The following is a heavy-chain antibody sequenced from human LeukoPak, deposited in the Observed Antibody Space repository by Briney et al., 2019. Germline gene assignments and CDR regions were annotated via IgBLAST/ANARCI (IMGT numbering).Heavy chain of an antibody. V-gene: IGHV4-4*07. CDR2: IYTSGST. D-gene: IGHD2-2*01. Sequence: SETLSLTCTVSGGSISSYYWSWIRQPAGKGLEWIGRIYTSGSTNYNPSLKSRVTMSVDTSKNQFSLKLSSVTAADTAVYYCARDTERKGYCSSTSCLYYYYMDVWGKGTTVTISS. CDR3: ARDTERKGYCSSTSCLYYYYMDV. CDR1: GGSISSYY. J-gene: IGHJ6*03.